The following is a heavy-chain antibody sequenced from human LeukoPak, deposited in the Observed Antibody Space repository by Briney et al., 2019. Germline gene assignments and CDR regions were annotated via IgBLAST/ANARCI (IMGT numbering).Heavy chain of an antibody. V-gene: IGHV1-69*01. CDR3: AGFDYYGSRGYFQH. J-gene: IGHJ1*01. Sequence: SVKVSCKASGDTFSSYAISWVRQAPGQGLEWMGGIIPIFGTANYAQKFQGRVTITADESTSTAYMELSSLRSEDTAVYYCAGFDYYGSRGYFQHWGQGTLVTVSS. CDR1: GDTFSSYA. D-gene: IGHD3-10*01. CDR2: IIPIFGTA.